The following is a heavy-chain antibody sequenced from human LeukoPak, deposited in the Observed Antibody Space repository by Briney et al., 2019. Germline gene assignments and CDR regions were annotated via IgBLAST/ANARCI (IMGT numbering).Heavy chain of an antibody. D-gene: IGHD6-6*01. CDR1: GGSISGYY. J-gene: IGHJ6*03. CDR2: IYTSGST. V-gene: IGHV4-4*07. Sequence: SETLSLTCTVSGGSISGYYWSWIRQPAGKGLEWIGRIYTSGSTNYNPSLKSRVTMSVDTSKNQFSLKLSSVTAADTAVYYCARDSSSGYYYYYMDVWGKGTTVTVSS. CDR3: ARDSSSGYYYYYMDV.